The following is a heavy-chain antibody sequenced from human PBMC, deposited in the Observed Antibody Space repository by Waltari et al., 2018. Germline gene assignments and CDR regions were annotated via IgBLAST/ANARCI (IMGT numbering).Heavy chain of an antibody. CDR2: IIPIFGTA. CDR3: ARGGFYSSSSYYYYYYMDV. D-gene: IGHD6-6*01. J-gene: IGHJ6*03. Sequence: VQLVQSGAEVTKPGSSVKVSCKASGGTFSSYAISWVRQARGHGLEWMGGIIPIFGTANYAQKCHGRVTITADKSTSTAYMELSSLRSEDTAVYYCARGGFYSSSSYYYYYYMDVWGKGTTVTVSS. V-gene: IGHV1-69*14. CDR1: GGTFSSYA.